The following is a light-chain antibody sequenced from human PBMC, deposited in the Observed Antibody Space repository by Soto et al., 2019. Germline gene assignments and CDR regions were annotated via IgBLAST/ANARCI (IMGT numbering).Light chain of an antibody. CDR2: AAS. V-gene: IGKV3-15*01. Sequence: EVLLTQYTGTLSLSPGERATLSCRASQSVSSSYLAWYQQKPGQAPRLLIYAASTRATGIPARFRGSGSGTEFTLSINSLQSEDFAVYYCQEYDNWPPEGTFGQGTMVDNK. CDR3: QEYDNWPPEGT. J-gene: IGKJ1*01. CDR1: QSVSSSY.